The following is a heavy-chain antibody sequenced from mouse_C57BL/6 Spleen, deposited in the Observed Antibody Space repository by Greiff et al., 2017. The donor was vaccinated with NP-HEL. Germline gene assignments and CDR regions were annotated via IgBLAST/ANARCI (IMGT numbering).Heavy chain of an antibody. CDR2: IWRGGST. Sequence: VQGVESGPGLVQPSQSLSITCTVSGFSLTSYGVHWVRQSPGKGLEWLGVIWRGGSTDYNAAFMSRLSITKDNSKSQVFFKMNSLQADDTAIYYCATILTGTGAMDYWGQGTSVTVSS. CDR1: GFSLTSYG. CDR3: ATILTGTGAMDY. V-gene: IGHV2-5*01. J-gene: IGHJ4*01. D-gene: IGHD4-1*01.